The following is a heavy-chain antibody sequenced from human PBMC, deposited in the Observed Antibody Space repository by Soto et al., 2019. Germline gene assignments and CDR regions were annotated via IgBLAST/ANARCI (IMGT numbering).Heavy chain of an antibody. V-gene: IGHV2-5*02. CDR2: TYWDDSK. Sequence: QITLKESGPTLVKPTQTLTLTCTFSGFSLTTDRVGVGWIRRPPGEALEWLAVTYWDDSKTYRPSLESRLTITKHTSKKPMALTRTNMDSLDTATYYFAHAYCVGSPYWCKGTLVTVYS. D-gene: IGHD2-21*01. J-gene: IGHJ4*02. CDR3: AHAYCVGSPY. CDR1: GFSLTTDRVG.